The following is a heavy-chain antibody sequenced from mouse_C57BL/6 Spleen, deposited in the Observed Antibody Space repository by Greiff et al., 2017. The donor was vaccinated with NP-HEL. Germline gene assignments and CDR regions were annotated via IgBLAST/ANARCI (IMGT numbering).Heavy chain of an antibody. J-gene: IGHJ1*03. CDR1: GYAFSSYW. V-gene: IGHV1-80*01. D-gene: IGHD4-1*01. Sequence: VQLQQSGAELVKPGASVKISCKASGYAFSSYWMNWVKQRPGKGLEWIGPIYPGDGDTNYNGKFKGKATLTADKSSSTAYMQLSSLTSEDSAVYFCARAANWDWGYFDVWGTGTTVTVSS. CDR3: ARAANWDWGYFDV. CDR2: IYPGDGDT.